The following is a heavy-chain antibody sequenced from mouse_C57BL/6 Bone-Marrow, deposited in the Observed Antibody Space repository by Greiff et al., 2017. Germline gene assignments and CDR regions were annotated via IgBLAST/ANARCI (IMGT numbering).Heavy chain of an antibody. CDR2: IDPSDSYT. Sequence: VQLQQPGAELVKPGASVKLSCKASGYTFTSYWMQWVKQRPGQGLEWIGEIDPSDSYTNYNQKFKGKATLTVDTSSSTAYMQLSSLTSEDSAVYYCARDGYRWYFDVWGTGTTVTVSS. CDR1: GYTFTSYW. D-gene: IGHD2-3*01. J-gene: IGHJ1*03. V-gene: IGHV1-50*01. CDR3: ARDGYRWYFDV.